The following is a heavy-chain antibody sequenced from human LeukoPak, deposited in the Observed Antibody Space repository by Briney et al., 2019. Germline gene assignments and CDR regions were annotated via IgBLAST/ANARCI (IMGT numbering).Heavy chain of an antibody. V-gene: IGHV3-49*04. Sequence: PGGSLRLSCTASGFTFGDYAMSWVRQAPGKGLEWVGFIRSKAYGGTTEYAASVKGRFTISRDDSKSIAYLQMNSLKTEDTAVYYCTRSRFLEWLFDCWGQGTLVTVSP. CDR3: TRSRFLEWLFDC. D-gene: IGHD3-3*01. CDR1: GFTFGDYA. J-gene: IGHJ4*02. CDR2: IRSKAYGGTT.